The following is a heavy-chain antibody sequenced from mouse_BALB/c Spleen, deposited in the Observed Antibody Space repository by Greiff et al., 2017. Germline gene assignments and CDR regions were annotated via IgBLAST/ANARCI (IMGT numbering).Heavy chain of an antibody. CDR3: ARGDPFAY. J-gene: IGHJ3*01. D-gene: IGHD3-3*01. Sequence: EVKLVESGPGLVKPSQSLSLTCTVTGYSITSDYAWNWIRQFPGNKLEWMGYISYSGSTSYNPSLKSRISITRDTSKNQFFLQLNSVTTEDTATYYCARGDPFAYWGQGTLVTVSA. CDR1: GYSITSDYA. CDR2: ISYSGST. V-gene: IGHV3-2*02.